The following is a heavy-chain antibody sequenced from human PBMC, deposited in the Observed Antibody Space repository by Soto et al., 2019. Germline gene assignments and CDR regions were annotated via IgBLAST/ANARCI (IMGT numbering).Heavy chain of an antibody. Sequence: EVQLVESGGGLVQPGGSLRLSCAASGFTFSSYAMHWVRQAPGKGLEYVSAISSNGGSTYYANSVKGRFTISRDNSKNTLYLHMGSLRAEDMAVYYCARVGGSGSYYYYYMDVWGKGTTVTVSS. CDR1: GFTFSSYA. CDR3: ARVGGSGSYYYYYMDV. V-gene: IGHV3-64*01. CDR2: ISSNGGST. D-gene: IGHD3-10*01. J-gene: IGHJ6*03.